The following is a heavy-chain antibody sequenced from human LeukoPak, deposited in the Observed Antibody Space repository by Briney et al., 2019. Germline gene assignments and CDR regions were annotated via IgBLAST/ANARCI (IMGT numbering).Heavy chain of an antibody. V-gene: IGHV4-59*01. CDR2: IYYSGST. Sequence: PSETLSLTCTVSGGSISSYYWSWIRQPPGKGLEWIGYIYYSGSTNYNPSLKSRVTISVDTSKNQFSLKLSSVTAADTAVYYCARGPSIVVVPAASNYYMDVWGKGTTVTASS. J-gene: IGHJ6*03. CDR1: GGSISSYY. D-gene: IGHD2-2*01. CDR3: ARGPSIVVVPAASNYYMDV.